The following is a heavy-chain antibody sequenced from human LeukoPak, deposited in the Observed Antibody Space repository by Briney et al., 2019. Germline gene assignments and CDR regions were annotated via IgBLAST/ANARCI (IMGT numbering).Heavy chain of an antibody. CDR2: ISSNGGST. CDR3: VREYDILTGSSFDY. J-gene: IGHJ4*02. V-gene: IGHV3-64D*06. Sequence: PGGSLRLSCSASGFTFSSYAMHWVRQAPGKGLEYVSAISSNGGSTYYADSVKGRFTISRDNSKNTLYLQMSSLRTEDTAVYYCVREYDILTGSSFDYWGQGTLVTVSS. CDR1: GFTFSSYA. D-gene: IGHD3-9*01.